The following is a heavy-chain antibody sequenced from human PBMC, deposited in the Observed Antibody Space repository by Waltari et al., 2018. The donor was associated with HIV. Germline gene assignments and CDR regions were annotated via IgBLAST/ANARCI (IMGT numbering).Heavy chain of an antibody. Sequence: QVQLVQSGAEVKKPGASVKVSCKASGYTFTSYYMHWVRQAPGQGLEWMGIINPSGGSTSYAQKFQGRVTMTRDTSTSTVYMELSSLRSEDTAVYYCAREVVYCSGGSCYSYNNWFDPWGQGTLVTVSS. CDR2: INPSGGST. CDR3: AREVVYCSGGSCYSYNNWFDP. CDR1: GYTFTSYY. D-gene: IGHD2-15*01. V-gene: IGHV1-46*01. J-gene: IGHJ5*02.